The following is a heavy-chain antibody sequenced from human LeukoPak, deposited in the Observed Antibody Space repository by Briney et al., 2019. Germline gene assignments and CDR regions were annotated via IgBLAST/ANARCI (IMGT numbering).Heavy chain of an antibody. CDR3: STPLEEQLVFDY. CDR1: GFTFSSYA. J-gene: IGHJ4*02. V-gene: IGHV3-30-3*01. CDR2: ISHDGSNK. Sequence: GGSLRLSCAASGFTFSSYAMHWVRQAPGKGLEWVAVISHDGSNKYYADSVKGRFTISRDNSKNTLYLQMSSLRAEDTAVYYCSTPLEEQLVFDYWGQGTLVTVSS. D-gene: IGHD6-13*01.